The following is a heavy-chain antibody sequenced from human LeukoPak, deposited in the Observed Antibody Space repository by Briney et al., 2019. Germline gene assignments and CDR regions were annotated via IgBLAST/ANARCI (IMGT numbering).Heavy chain of an antibody. V-gene: IGHV4-61*01. Sequence: SETLSLTCTVSGGSISSSSYYWRWIRQPPGKGLEWIGYIYYSGSTNYNPSLKSRVTISVDTSKNQFSLKLSSVTAADTAVYYCARVRIAAALFDYWGQGTLVTVSS. CDR1: GGSISSSSYY. CDR3: ARVRIAAALFDY. CDR2: IYYSGST. J-gene: IGHJ4*02. D-gene: IGHD6-13*01.